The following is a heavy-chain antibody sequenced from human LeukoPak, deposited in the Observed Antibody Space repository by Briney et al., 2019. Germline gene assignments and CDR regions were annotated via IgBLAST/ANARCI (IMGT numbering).Heavy chain of an antibody. Sequence: SETLSLTCAVSDDSFSSHYWTWIRQPPGKGLEWIGYISYIGSTNYNPSLKSRVTISIDTSKNQFSLKLSSVTAADTAVYYCARRENHYYDSSGYYDYWGQGTLVTVSS. CDR2: ISYIGST. V-gene: IGHV4-59*11. CDR3: ARRENHYYDSSGYYDY. D-gene: IGHD3-22*01. CDR1: DDSFSSHY. J-gene: IGHJ4*02.